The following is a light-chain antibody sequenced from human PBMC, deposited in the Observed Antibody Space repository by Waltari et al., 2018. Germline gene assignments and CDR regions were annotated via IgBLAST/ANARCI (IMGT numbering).Light chain of an antibody. J-gene: IGLJ1*01. Sequence: SYVLTQPPSVSVAHGKPASITCGGNNITRNSGHWYKQTPGQAPILVISYDSDRPSGIPERFSGSNSGNTATLTISRVEAGDEADYYCQVWDANTDPGVFGTGTEVTVL. CDR2: YDS. V-gene: IGLV3-21*04. CDR1: NITRNS. CDR3: QVWDANTDPGV.